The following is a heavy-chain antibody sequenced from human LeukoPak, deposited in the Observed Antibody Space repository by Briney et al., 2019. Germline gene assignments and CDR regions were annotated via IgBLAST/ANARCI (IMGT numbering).Heavy chain of an antibody. V-gene: IGHV3-30-3*01. J-gene: IGHJ4*02. CDR3: AKDLRVYAN. CDR2: ISYDGSNK. CDR1: GFTFSSYA. D-gene: IGHD2-8*01. Sequence: PGGSLRLSCAASGFTFSSYAMHWVRQAPGKGLEWVAVISYDGSNKYYADSVKGRFTISRDNSKNTLYLQMNSLRAEDTAVYYCAKDLRVYANWGQGTLVTVSS.